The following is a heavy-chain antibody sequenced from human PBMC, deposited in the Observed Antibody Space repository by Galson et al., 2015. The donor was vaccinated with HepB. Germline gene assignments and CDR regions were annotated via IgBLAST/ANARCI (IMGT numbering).Heavy chain of an antibody. CDR2: IDWDDDK. V-gene: IGHV2-70*11. D-gene: IGHD5-18*01. CDR1: GFSLSTSGMC. CDR3: AHSWRGVEDTAMVG. J-gene: IGHJ4*02. Sequence: PALVKPTQTLTLTCTFSGFSLSTSGMCVSWIRQPPGKALEWLARIDWDDDKYYSTSLKTRLTISKDTSKNQVVLTMTNMDPVDTATYYCAHSWRGVEDTAMVGWGQGTLVTVSS.